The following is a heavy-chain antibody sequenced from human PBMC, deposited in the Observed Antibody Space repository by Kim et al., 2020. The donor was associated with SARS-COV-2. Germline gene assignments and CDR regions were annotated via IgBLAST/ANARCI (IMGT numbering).Heavy chain of an antibody. V-gene: IGHV3-9*01. D-gene: IGHD2-15*01. Sequence: DSVKGRFTISRDNAKNSLYLQMNSLRAEDTALYYCAKGIVVVVAATYFDYWGQGTLVTVSS. CDR3: AKGIVVVVAATYFDY. J-gene: IGHJ4*02.